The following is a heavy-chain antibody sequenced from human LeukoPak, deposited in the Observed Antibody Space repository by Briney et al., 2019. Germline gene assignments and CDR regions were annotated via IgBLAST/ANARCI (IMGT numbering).Heavy chain of an antibody. CDR3: ARRAAGYSYGYGDYNYYYYMDV. CDR1: GGSISSYY. Sequence: SETLSLTCTVSGGSISSYYWSWIRQPPGKGLEWIGCIYYSGSTNYNPSLKSRVTISVDTSKNQFSLKLSSVTAADTAVYYCARRAAGYSYGYGDYNYYYYMDVWGKGTTVTVSS. CDR2: IYYSGST. V-gene: IGHV4-59*01. J-gene: IGHJ6*03. D-gene: IGHD5-18*01.